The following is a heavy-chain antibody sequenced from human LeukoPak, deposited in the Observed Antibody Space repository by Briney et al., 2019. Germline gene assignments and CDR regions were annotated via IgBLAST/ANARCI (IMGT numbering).Heavy chain of an antibody. J-gene: IGHJ6*02. V-gene: IGHV1-3*01. CDR2: INAGNGNT. CDR3: ARLRWFGESLGGGMDV. CDR1: GYTLTSYA. D-gene: IGHD3-10*01. Sequence: ASVKVSCKASGYTLTSYAMHWVRQAPGQRLEWMGWINAGNGNTKYSQKFQGRVTITRDTSASTAYMELSSLRSEDTAVYYCARLRWFGESLGGGMDVWGQGTTVTVSS.